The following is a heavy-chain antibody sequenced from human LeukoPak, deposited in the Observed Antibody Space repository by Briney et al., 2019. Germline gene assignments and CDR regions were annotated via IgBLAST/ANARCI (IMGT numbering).Heavy chain of an antibody. Sequence: GGSLRLSCAASGFTFSSYGMHWVRQAPGKGLEWVAFIRYDGGDKDYADSVKGRTTISRDNLKDALYLQMNSLRPEDTALYYCARDIVAEAAPKLGKYFDYWGQGILVTVSS. V-gene: IGHV3-30*02. CDR3: ARDIVAEAAPKLGKYFDY. J-gene: IGHJ4*02. CDR2: IRYDGGDK. CDR1: GFTFSSYG. D-gene: IGHD2-15*01.